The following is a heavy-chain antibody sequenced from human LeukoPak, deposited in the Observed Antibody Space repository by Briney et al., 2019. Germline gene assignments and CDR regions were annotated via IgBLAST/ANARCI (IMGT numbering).Heavy chain of an antibody. J-gene: IGHJ4*02. CDR3: ASRYDFWSGYPDY. CDR2: ISSSGSTI. CDR1: GFTFSSYE. D-gene: IGHD3-3*01. V-gene: IGHV3-48*03. Sequence: PGGSLRLSCAASGFTFSSYEMNWVRQAPGKGLEWVSYISSSGSTIYYADSVKGRFTISRDNAKNSLYLQMNSLRAEDTAVYYCASRYDFWSGYPDYWGQGTLVTVSS.